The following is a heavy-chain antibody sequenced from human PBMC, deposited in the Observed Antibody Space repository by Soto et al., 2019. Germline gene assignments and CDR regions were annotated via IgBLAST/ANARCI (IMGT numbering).Heavy chain of an antibody. CDR1: GFTFRSYG. Sequence: GGSLRLSCAASGFTFRSYGMHWGRQAPGKGLEWVAVISYDGSNKYYADSVKGRFTISRDNSKNTLYLQMNSLRAEDTAVYYCAKVLFSSSSAYYYYYYGMDVWGQGTTVTVSS. D-gene: IGHD6-6*01. CDR3: AKVLFSSSSAYYYYYYGMDV. J-gene: IGHJ6*02. CDR2: ISYDGSNK. V-gene: IGHV3-30*18.